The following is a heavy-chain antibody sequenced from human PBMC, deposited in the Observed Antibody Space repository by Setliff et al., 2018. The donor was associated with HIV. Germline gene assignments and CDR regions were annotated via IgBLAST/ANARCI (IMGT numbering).Heavy chain of an antibody. CDR2: INPKSGGT. CDR1: GYTFTSYY. Sequence: GASVKVSCKASGYTFTSYYMHWVRQGPGQGLEWMGWINPKSGGTHYGQKFQGRVTMTRDTSISTAYMELSRLRSDDTAVYYCARGVRPGEWLLYRNWFDPWGQGTLVTVSS. J-gene: IGHJ5*02. V-gene: IGHV1-2*02. D-gene: IGHD3-3*01. CDR3: ARGVRPGEWLLYRNWFDP.